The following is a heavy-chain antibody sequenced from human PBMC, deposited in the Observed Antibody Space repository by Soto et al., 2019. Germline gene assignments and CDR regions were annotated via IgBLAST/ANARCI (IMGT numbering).Heavy chain of an antibody. CDR3: AKDPSRDGYKIDNDAFDI. J-gene: IGHJ3*02. Sequence: PVGSQRLSCAASGFTFSSYAMSWVRQAPGKGLEWVSAISGSGGSTYYADSVKGRFTISRDNSKNTLYLQMNSLRAEDTAVYYCAKDPSRDGYKIDNDAFDIWGQGTMVTVSS. D-gene: IGHD5-12*01. CDR1: GFTFSSYA. CDR2: ISGSGGST. V-gene: IGHV3-23*01.